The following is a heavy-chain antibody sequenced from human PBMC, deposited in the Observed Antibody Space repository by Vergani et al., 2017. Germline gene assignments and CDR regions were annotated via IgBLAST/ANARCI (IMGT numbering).Heavy chain of an antibody. V-gene: IGHV4-59*01. CDR2: MYHSGST. CDR3: GRVADFYGLGSRLLDL. J-gene: IGHJ5*02. CDR1: GCSMSGYY. D-gene: IGHD3-10*01. Sequence: QVRLQESGPGLVKPSETLSLTCSASGCSMSGYYWSWIRQPPGKELEWIGYMYHSGSTNYNPSLETRVTISGDTSKNQFSLKLNSVTAADTAVYYCGRVADFYGLGSRLLDLLGQGILVTVSS.